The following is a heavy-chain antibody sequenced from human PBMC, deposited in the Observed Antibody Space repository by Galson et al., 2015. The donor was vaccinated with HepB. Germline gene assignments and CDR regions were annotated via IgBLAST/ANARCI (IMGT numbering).Heavy chain of an antibody. CDR3: ARDRSWGVAAAGFFDY. CDR2: IWYDGSNT. CDR1: GFTFSSYG. V-gene: IGHV3-33*01. J-gene: IGHJ4*02. Sequence: SLRLSCAASGFTFSSYGMHWVRQAPGKGLEWVAVIWYDGSNTYYADSVKGRFTISRDNSKSTLYLQMNSLRAEDTAVYYCARDRSWGVAAAGFFDYWGQGTLVTVSS. D-gene: IGHD6-13*01.